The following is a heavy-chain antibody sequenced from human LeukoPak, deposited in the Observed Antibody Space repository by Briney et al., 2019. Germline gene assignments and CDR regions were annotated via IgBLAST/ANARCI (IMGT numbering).Heavy chain of an antibody. D-gene: IGHD3-10*01. CDR2: INHSGST. V-gene: IGHV4-34*01. CDR3: ARGSSYYGSGSYYRFNWFDP. J-gene: IGHJ5*02. Sequence: SETLSLTCAVYGGSFSGYYWSWIRQPPGKGLEWIGEINHSGSTNYNPSLKSRVTISVDTSKNQFSLKLSSVTAADTAVYYCARGSSYYGSGSYYRFNWFDPWGQGTLVTVSS. CDR1: GGSFSGYY.